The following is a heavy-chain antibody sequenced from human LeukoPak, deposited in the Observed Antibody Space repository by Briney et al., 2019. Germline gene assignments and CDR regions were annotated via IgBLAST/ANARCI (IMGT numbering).Heavy chain of an antibody. D-gene: IGHD1-26*01. Sequence: GGSLRLSCAASGFTFSSYGMHWVRQAPGKGLEWVAFIRYDGSNKYYADSVKGRFTISRDNSKNTLYLQMNSLRAEDTAVYYCAKDLQGSYYRYYYYYMDVWGKGTTVTASS. CDR1: GFTFSSYG. CDR3: AKDLQGSYYRYYYYYMDV. V-gene: IGHV3-30*02. CDR2: IRYDGSNK. J-gene: IGHJ6*03.